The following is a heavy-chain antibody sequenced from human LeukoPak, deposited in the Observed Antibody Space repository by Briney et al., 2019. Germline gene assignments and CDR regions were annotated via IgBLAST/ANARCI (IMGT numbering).Heavy chain of an antibody. CDR1: GGSISSGSYY. J-gene: IGHJ6*03. Sequence: PSQTLSLTCTVSGGSISSGSYYWSWIRQPAGKGLEWIGRIYTSGSTNYNPSLKSRVTISVDTSKNQFSLKLSSVTAADTAVYYCARSVGSGSSYYYYYYMDVWGKGTTVTVPS. V-gene: IGHV4-61*02. CDR2: IYTSGST. CDR3: ARSVGSGSSYYYYYYMDV. D-gene: IGHD3-10*01.